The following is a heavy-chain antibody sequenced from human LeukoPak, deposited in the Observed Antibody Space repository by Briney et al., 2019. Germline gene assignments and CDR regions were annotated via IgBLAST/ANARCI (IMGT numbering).Heavy chain of an antibody. V-gene: IGHV4-39*01. CDR2: IYYSGST. J-gene: IGHJ3*02. Sequence: SETLSLTCTVSGGSISSYYWGWIRQPPGKGLEWIGSIYYSGSTYYNPSLKSRVTISVDTSKNQFSLKLSSVTAADTAVYYCARSAEMATIGAFDIWGQGTMVTVSS. D-gene: IGHD5-24*01. CDR1: GGSISSYY. CDR3: ARSAEMATIGAFDI.